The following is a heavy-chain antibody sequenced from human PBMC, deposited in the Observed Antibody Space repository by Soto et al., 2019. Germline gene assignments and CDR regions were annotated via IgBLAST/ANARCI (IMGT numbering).Heavy chain of an antibody. D-gene: IGHD3-16*01. Sequence: GGSLRLSCAASGFTFSSYAMSWVRQAPGKGLEWVAVIWYDGTNKYYADSVKGRFTISRDNSKNTLYLQMNSLRAEDTAVYYCTGGIRTTTADARPFDIWGQGTMVTVSS. CDR3: TGGIRTTTADARPFDI. CDR1: GFTFSSYA. V-gene: IGHV3-33*08. CDR2: IWYDGTNK. J-gene: IGHJ3*02.